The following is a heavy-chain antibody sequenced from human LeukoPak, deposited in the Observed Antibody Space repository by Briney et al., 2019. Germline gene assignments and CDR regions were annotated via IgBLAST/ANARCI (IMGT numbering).Heavy chain of an antibody. CDR3: ARYCGGDCYGMDV. CDR2: IKQDGSEK. V-gene: IGHV3-7*01. J-gene: IGHJ6*02. CDR1: GFTFSSYW. Sequence: PGGSLRLSCAASGFTFSSYWMSWVRQAPGKGLEWVANIKQDGSEKDYVDSVKGRFTISRDNAKNSLCLQMNSLRAEDTAVYYCARYCGGDCYGMDVWGQGTTVTISS. D-gene: IGHD2-21*01.